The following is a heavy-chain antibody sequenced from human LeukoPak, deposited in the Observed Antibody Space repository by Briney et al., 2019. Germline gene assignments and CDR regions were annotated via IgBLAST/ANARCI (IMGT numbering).Heavy chain of an antibody. Sequence: GKSLRLSCAASGFTFDEYGLHWVRQAPGKGLEWVSSINWNSRSIAYADSVRGRFTISRDNAKNSLYLQMNSLRAEDTAVYYCAKVVDTAMEGTFDYWGQGTLVTVSS. CDR1: GFTFDEYG. CDR3: AKVVDTAMEGTFDY. J-gene: IGHJ4*02. D-gene: IGHD5-18*01. V-gene: IGHV3-9*01. CDR2: INWNSRSI.